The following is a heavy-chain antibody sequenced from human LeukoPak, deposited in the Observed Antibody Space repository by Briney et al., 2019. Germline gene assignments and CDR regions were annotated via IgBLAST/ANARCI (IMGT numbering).Heavy chain of an antibody. J-gene: IGHJ4*02. V-gene: IGHV3-7*01. CDR1: GFSFSSHY. CDR2: IKQDGSEK. CDR3: ARDLLNQVARDY. Sequence: GGSLRLSCAASGFSFSSHYMSWVRQAPGKGLEWVANIKQDGSEKYYVDSVKGRFTISRDNAQNSLYLQMNSLRAEDTAVYYCARDLLNQVARDYWGQGTLVTVSS. D-gene: IGHD1-14*01.